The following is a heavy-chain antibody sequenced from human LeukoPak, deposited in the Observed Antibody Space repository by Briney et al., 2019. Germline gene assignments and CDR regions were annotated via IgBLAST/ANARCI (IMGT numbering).Heavy chain of an antibody. CDR3: ARDLKSSSWYDLYFDY. V-gene: IGHV4-59*01. D-gene: IGHD6-13*01. CDR1: GGSISSYY. J-gene: IGHJ4*02. Sequence: SETLSLTCTVSGGSISSYYWSWIRQPPGKGLEWIGYIYYSGSSNYNPSLKSRVTISVDTSKNQFSLKLSSVTAADTAVYYCARDLKSSSWYDLYFDYWGQGTLVTVSS. CDR2: IYYSGSS.